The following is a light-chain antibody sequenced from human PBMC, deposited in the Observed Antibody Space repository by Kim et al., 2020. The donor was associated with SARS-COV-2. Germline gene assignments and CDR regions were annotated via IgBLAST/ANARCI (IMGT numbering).Light chain of an antibody. Sequence: SPGERATLSGRASQSVSSSLAWYQQKPGQTPRLLIYGASTRATGIPARFSGNGSGTEFTLTISSLQSEDFAVYYCQQYNNWPRGTFGQGTKVDIK. CDR2: GAS. CDR3: QQYNNWPRGT. J-gene: IGKJ1*01. V-gene: IGKV3-15*01. CDR1: QSVSSS.